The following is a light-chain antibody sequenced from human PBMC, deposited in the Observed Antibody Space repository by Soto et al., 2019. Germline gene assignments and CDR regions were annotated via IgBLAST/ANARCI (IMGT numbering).Light chain of an antibody. V-gene: IGKV1-39*01. J-gene: IGKJ5*01. CDR1: QSISSY. CDR3: QQSYSTPRIT. Sequence: DIQMTQSPSSLSASVGDRVTITCRASQSISSYLNWYQQKQGKALKLLIYAASSLQSGVPSRFSGSGSGTDFTLTISSLQPEDFATYYCQQSYSTPRITFGQGTRLEIK. CDR2: AAS.